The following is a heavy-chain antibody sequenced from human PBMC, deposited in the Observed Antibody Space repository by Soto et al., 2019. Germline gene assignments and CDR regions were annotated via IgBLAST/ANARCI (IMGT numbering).Heavy chain of an antibody. V-gene: IGHV2-5*02. D-gene: IGHD3-16*02. CDR3: AHRQAPHSIEIYGMDV. CDR2: IYWDDDK. Sequence: QITLKESGPTLVKPTQTLTLTCTFSGFSLSTSGVGVGWIRQPPGKALEWLALIYWDDDKRYSPSLKSRLTITKDTSKNQVVLTMTNMDPVDTATYYCAHRQAPHSIEIYGMDVWGQGTTVTVSS. CDR1: GFSLSTSGVG. J-gene: IGHJ6*02.